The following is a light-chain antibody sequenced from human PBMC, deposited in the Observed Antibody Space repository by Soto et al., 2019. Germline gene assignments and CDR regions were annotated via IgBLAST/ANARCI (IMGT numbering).Light chain of an antibody. CDR1: QSIDWW. V-gene: IGKV1-5*03. CDR3: QQYNSYPGT. J-gene: IGKJ1*01. CDR2: KAS. Sequence: DIQMTQSPSTLSASVGDRVTITCWASQSIDWWLAWYQQKPGKAPKLLIHKASTLEGGVPSRFSGSGSGTAFSLTISSLHPDDFATYYCQQYNSYPGTFGQGTKVDNK.